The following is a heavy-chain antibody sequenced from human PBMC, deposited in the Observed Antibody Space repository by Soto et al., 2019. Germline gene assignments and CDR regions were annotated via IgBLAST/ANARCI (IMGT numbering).Heavy chain of an antibody. CDR3: ARDLAGYSSGWYTGDIEDY. J-gene: IGHJ4*02. D-gene: IGHD6-19*01. V-gene: IGHV3-33*01. Sequence: GGSLRLSCAASGFTFSSYGMHWVRQAPGKGLEWVAVIWYDGSNKYYADSVKGRFTISRDNSKNTLYLQMNSLRAEDTAVYYCARDLAGYSSGWYTGDIEDYWGQGTLVTVSS. CDR2: IWYDGSNK. CDR1: GFTFSSYG.